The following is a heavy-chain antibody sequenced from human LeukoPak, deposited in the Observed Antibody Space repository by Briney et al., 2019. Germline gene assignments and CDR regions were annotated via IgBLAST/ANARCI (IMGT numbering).Heavy chain of an antibody. CDR1: GGSFSDYY. Sequence: SETLSLTCAVYGGSFSDYYWSWIRQPPGKGLEWIGEINHSGSTNYNPSLKSRVTISVDTSKNQFSLKLSSVTAADTAVYYCARDFPLSWFDPWGQGTLVTVSS. CDR2: INHSGST. D-gene: IGHD3-3*01. V-gene: IGHV4-34*01. CDR3: ARDFPLSWFDP. J-gene: IGHJ5*02.